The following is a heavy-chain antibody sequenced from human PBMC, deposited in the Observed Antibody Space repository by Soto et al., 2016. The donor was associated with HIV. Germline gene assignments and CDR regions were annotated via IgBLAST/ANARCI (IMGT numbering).Heavy chain of an antibody. CDR3: ADIYCTGGRCSNAPGPGSGTRAPWTTVLRRRVVATSPDP. D-gene: IGHD2-15*01. CDR2: ISGSGNST. J-gene: IGHJ5*02. V-gene: IGHV3-23*01. CDR1: AFTFSTYA. Sequence: EVQLLESGGGLVQPGGSLRLSCAASAFTFSTYAMNWVRQAPGKGLEWVAGISGSGNSTFYTDSVKGRFTISRDNSKNTLFLQMNNLRVEDTAVYYCADIYCTGGRCSNAPGPGSGTRAPWTTVLRRRVVATSPDP.